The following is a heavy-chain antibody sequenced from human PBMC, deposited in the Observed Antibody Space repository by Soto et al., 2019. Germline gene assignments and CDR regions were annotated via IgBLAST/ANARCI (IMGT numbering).Heavy chain of an antibody. CDR3: ARDPIAARPVGRNFDY. D-gene: IGHD6-6*01. CDR2: IIPIFGTA. Sequence: SVKVSCKASGGTFSSYAISWVRHAPGQGLEWMGGIIPIFGTANYAQKFQGRVTITADESTSTAYMELSSLRSEDTAVYYCARDPIAARPVGRNFDYWGQGTLVTVSS. CDR1: GGTFSSYA. V-gene: IGHV1-69*13. J-gene: IGHJ4*02.